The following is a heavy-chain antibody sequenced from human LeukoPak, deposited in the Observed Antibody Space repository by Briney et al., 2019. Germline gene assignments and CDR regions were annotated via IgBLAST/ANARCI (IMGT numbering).Heavy chain of an antibody. CDR3: AKEVHWDVVVPDAMGYDY. D-gene: IGHD2-2*01. J-gene: IGHJ4*02. CDR2: IYPSDSYT. V-gene: IGHV5-10-1*01. CDR1: GYSFTSYW. Sequence: GESLRISCKGSGYSFTSYWISWVRQMPGKGLEWMGRIYPSDSYTNYSPSFQGHVTISADKSISTAYLQWSSLKASDTAMYYCAKEVHWDVVVPDAMGYDYWGQGTLVTVSS.